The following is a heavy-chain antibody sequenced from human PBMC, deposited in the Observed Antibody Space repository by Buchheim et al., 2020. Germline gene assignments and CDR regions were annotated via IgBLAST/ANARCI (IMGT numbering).Heavy chain of an antibody. CDR2: IYYSGST. Sequence: QVQLQESGPGLVKPSQTLSLTCTASGGSISSGGYYWSWIRQHPGKGLEWIGYIYYSGSTYYNPSLKSRVTISVDTSKNQFSLKLSSVTAADTAVYYCARDKAQYCSSTSCYTGDSYYYGMDVWGQGTT. D-gene: IGHD2-2*02. J-gene: IGHJ6*02. CDR1: GGSISSGGYY. V-gene: IGHV4-31*03. CDR3: ARDKAQYCSSTSCYTGDSYYYGMDV.